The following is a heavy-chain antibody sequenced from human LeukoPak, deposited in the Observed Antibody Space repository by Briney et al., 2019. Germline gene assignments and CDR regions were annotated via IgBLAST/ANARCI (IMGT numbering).Heavy chain of an antibody. Sequence: VGSLRLSCAASGFTFSDYYMHWVRQAPGKGLVWVSRINSDGSSTNYADSVKGRFTISRDNAKNTLYLQMNSLRAEDTAVYYCARETTVTHTPGSYWGQGTLVTVSS. CDR2: INSDGSST. V-gene: IGHV3-74*01. D-gene: IGHD4-17*01. CDR3: ARETTVTHTPGSY. J-gene: IGHJ4*02. CDR1: GFTFSDYY.